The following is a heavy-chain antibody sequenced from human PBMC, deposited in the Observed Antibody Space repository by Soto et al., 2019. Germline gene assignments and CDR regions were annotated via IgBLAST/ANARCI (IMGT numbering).Heavy chain of an antibody. CDR1: GGSISSYY. V-gene: IGHV4-59*08. J-gene: IGHJ4*02. CDR2: IYYSGST. D-gene: IGHD3-9*01. CDR3: ARLDYDILTGYPSYFDY. Sequence: PSETLSLTCTVSGGSISSYYWSWIRQPPGKGLEWIGYIYYSGSTNYNPSLKSRVTISVDTSKNQFSLKLSSVTAADTAVYYCARLDYDILTGYPSYFDYWGQGTLVTVSS.